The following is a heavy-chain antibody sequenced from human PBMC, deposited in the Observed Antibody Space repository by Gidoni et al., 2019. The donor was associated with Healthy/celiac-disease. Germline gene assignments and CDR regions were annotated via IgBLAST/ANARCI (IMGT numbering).Heavy chain of an antibody. J-gene: IGHJ2*01. CDR3: AKDTGIAVSGGYWYFDL. CDR1: GFTFSSYA. D-gene: IGHD6-19*01. CDR2: VSGSGGST. V-gene: IGHV3-23*01. Sequence: EVQLLESGGGLVQPGGSLRLSCAASGFTFSSYAMSWVRQARGQGLEWGSAVSGSGGSTYYADSVKGRFTISRDNSKNTLYLQMNSLRAEDTAVYYCAKDTGIAVSGGYWYFDLWGRGTLVTVSS.